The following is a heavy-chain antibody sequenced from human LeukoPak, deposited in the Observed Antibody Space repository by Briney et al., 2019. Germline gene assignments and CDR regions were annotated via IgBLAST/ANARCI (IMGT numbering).Heavy chain of an antibody. D-gene: IGHD6-19*01. V-gene: IGHV4-31*03. Sequence: SETLSLTCTVPGGSISSGGYYWSWIRQHPGKGLEWIEYIYYSGSTYYNPSLKSRVTISVDTSKNQFSLKLSSVTAADTAVYYCARLEWLVTWYFDLWGRGTLVTVSS. CDR3: ARLEWLVTWYFDL. J-gene: IGHJ2*01. CDR1: GGSISSGGYY. CDR2: IYYSGST.